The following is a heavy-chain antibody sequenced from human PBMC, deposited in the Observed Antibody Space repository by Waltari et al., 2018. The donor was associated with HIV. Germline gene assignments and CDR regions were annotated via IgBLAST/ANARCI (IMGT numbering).Heavy chain of an antibody. Sequence: QVQLQQWGAGLLKPSETLSLTCAVYGGSFSGYYWSWIRQPPGKGLEWIGEINHSGSTNYNPSLKSRVTISVDTSKNQFSLKLSSVTAADTAVYYCTGCSGGSCLGWFDPWGQGTLVTVSS. CDR1: GGSFSGYY. CDR3: TGCSGGSCLGWFDP. CDR2: INHSGST. V-gene: IGHV4-34*01. J-gene: IGHJ5*02. D-gene: IGHD2-15*01.